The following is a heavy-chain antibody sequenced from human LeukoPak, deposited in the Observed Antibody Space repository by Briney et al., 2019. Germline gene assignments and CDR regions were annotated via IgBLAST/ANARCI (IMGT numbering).Heavy chain of an antibody. CDR1: GYTLTELS. D-gene: IGHD2-15*01. Sequence: ASVKASCKVSGYTLTELSMHWVRQAPGKGLEWMGGFDPEDGETIYAQKFQGRVTMTEDTSTDTAYMELSSLRSEDTAVYYCATSCSGGSCYSSYYYYMDVWGKGTTVTISS. V-gene: IGHV1-24*01. CDR3: ATSCSGGSCYSSYYYYMDV. CDR2: FDPEDGET. J-gene: IGHJ6*03.